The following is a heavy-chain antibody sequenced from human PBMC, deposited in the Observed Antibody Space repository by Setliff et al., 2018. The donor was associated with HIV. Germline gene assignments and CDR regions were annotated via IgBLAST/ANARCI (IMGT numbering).Heavy chain of an antibody. D-gene: IGHD2-21*02. Sequence: GGSLRLSCAASGFTFSSYAMNWVRQAQGKGLEWVSTISGSGSSTYYADSVRGRFTISRERSKNTLYLQMNSLRAEYKAVYYCVKDQNIVVVTAIFHAFDIWGKGTMVPSPQ. CDR2: ISGSGSST. V-gene: IGHV3-23*01. J-gene: IGHJ3*02. CDR1: GFTFSSYA. CDR3: VKDQNIVVVTAIFHAFDI.